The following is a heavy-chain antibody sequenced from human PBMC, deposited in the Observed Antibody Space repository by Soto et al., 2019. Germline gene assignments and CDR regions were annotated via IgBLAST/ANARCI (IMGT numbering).Heavy chain of an antibody. CDR1: GFTFSGSA. V-gene: IGHV3-73*01. D-gene: IGHD3-3*01. CDR2: IRSKANSYAT. J-gene: IGHJ4*02. CDR3: TSRYYDFWSGYYELDY. Sequence: PGGSLRLSCAASGFTFSGSAMHWVRQASGKGLEWVGRIRSKANSYATAYAASVKGRFTISRDDSKNTAYLQMNSLKTEDTAVYYCTSRYYDFWSGYYELDYWGQRTLVTVSS.